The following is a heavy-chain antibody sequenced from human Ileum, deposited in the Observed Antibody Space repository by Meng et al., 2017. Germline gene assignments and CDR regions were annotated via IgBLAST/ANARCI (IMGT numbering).Heavy chain of an antibody. CDR2: ITRKSEGGAI. J-gene: IGHJ4*01. CDR3: TTYTNYGPRYYFDY. V-gene: IGHV3-15*01. Sequence: GESLKISCAASGFTFNNVRMNWVRQAPGKGLEWVGRITRKSEGGAIDYAAPVKDRFTISRDDSKSMLYLQMNSLKTEDTAVYYFTTYTNYGPRYYFDYWGQGNRVTGFS. CDR1: GFTFNNVR. D-gene: IGHD4-11*01.